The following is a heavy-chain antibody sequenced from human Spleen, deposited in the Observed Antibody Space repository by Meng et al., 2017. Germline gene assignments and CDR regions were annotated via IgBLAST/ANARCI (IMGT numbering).Heavy chain of an antibody. CDR3: ARVDVTGPGDY. J-gene: IGHJ4*02. CDR2: INAGNGNT. CDR1: GYTFTSFV. V-gene: IGHV1-3*01. D-gene: IGHD3-9*01. Sequence: QVQLVQSGAEVMKPGASVKVSCKASGYTFTSFVIHWVRQAPGQRLEWMGWINAGNGNTRYSQRFQGRVTLTRDTSASTAYMELSSLRSTAVYYCARVDVTGPGDYWGQGTLVTVSS.